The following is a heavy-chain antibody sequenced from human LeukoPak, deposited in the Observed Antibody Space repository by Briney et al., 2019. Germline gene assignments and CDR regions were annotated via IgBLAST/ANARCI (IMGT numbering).Heavy chain of an antibody. CDR2: ISYNGIP. Sequence: KTSETLSLTCTVSGGSISGGRYYLAWIRQPPGKGLEWIASISYNGIPYYNPSLKSRVTISVDTSKNQFSLKLSSVTAADTAVYYCASTVTTGIPYYYYYYMDVWGKGTTVTVSS. D-gene: IGHD4-17*01. V-gene: IGHV4-39*01. J-gene: IGHJ6*03. CDR3: ASTVTTGIPYYYYYYMDV. CDR1: GGSISGGRYY.